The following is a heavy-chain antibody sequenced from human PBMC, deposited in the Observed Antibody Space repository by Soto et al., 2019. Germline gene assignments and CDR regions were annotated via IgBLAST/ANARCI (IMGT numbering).Heavy chain of an antibody. V-gene: IGHV1-46*01. Sequence: ASVKVSCKASGYTFTSYYMHWVRQAPGQGLEWMGIINPSGGNTSYAQKFQGRVTMTRNTSISTAYMELSSLRSEDTAVYYCARASRIAVAGSYYMDVWXKGTTVTAP. J-gene: IGHJ6*03. CDR3: ARASRIAVAGSYYMDV. D-gene: IGHD6-19*01. CDR1: GYTFTSYY. CDR2: INPSGGNT.